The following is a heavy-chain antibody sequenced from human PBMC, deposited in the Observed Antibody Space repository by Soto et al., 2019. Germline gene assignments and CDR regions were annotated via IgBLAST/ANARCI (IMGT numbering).Heavy chain of an antibody. CDR3: ARDNLYEYSSSSGRIDYFDY. V-gene: IGHV4-30-4*01. Sequence: PSETLSLTCTVSGGSISSGDYYWSWIRQPPGKGLEWIGYIYYSGSTYYNPSLKSRVTISVDTSKNQFSLKLSSVTAADTAVYYCARDNLYEYSSSSGRIDYFDYWGQGTLVTVSS. CDR2: IYYSGST. D-gene: IGHD6-6*01. J-gene: IGHJ4*02. CDR1: GGSISSGDYY.